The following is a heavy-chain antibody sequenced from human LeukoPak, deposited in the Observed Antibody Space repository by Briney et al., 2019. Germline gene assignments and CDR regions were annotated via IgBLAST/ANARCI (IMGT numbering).Heavy chain of an antibody. CDR2: IYYSGST. CDR3: ARNYGYYYYYMDV. D-gene: IGHD4-17*01. V-gene: IGHV4-59*08. J-gene: IGHJ6*03. CDR1: GGSISSDY. Sequence: PSETLSLTCTVSGGSISSDYWSWIRQPPGKGLEWIGYIYYSGSTNYNPSLKSRVTISVDASKNQFSLKLSSVTAADTAVYYCARNYGYYYYYMDVWGKGTTVTVSS.